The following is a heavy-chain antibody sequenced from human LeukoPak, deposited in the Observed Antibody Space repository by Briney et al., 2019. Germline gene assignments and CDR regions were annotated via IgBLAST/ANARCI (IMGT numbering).Heavy chain of an antibody. CDR3: ARDFYDITIFGVVSDDY. J-gene: IGHJ4*02. V-gene: IGHV3-48*01. CDR1: GFTFSSYS. CDR2: ISSSSSTI. Sequence: HGGSLRLSCAASGFTFSSYSMNWVRQAPGKGLEWVSYISSSSSTIYYADSVKGRFTISRDNAKNSLYLQMNSLRAEDTAVYYCARDFYDITIFGVVSDDYWGQGTLVTVSS. D-gene: IGHD3-3*01.